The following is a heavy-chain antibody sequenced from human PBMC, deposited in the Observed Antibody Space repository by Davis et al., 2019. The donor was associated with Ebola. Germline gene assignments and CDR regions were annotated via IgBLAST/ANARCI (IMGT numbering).Heavy chain of an antibody. CDR1: GFTFSTYA. Sequence: GGSLRLSCAASGFTFSTYAMHWVRQAPGKGLEWVAVISYDGSIKEYADSLKGRFSVSRDNSKSTVYLEMNRLTTEDTAVYYCAKTAHGGNQPPFDDWGQGTLVTVSS. J-gene: IGHJ4*02. V-gene: IGHV3-30*18. CDR2: ISYDGSIK. CDR3: AKTAHGGNQPPFDD. D-gene: IGHD4-23*01.